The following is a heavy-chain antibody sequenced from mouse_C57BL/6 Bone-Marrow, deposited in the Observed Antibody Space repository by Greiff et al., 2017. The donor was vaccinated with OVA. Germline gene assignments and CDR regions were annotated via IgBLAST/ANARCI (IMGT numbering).Heavy chain of an antibody. CDR2: INPSNGGT. V-gene: IGHV1-53*01. CDR1: GYTFTSYW. CDR3: ASELIYYAHY. D-gene: IGHD2-1*01. J-gene: IGHJ2*01. Sequence: QVQLQQPGTELVKPGASVKLSCKASGYTFTSYWMHWVKQRPGQGLEWIGNINPSNGGTNYNEKFKSKATLTVDKSSSTAYLELSSLTSVGSAFSYCASELIYYAHYWGQGTTLTVSS.